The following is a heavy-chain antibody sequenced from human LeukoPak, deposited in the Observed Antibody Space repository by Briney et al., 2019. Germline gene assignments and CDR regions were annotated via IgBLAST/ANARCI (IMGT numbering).Heavy chain of an antibody. CDR1: GFSFSSYG. D-gene: IGHD5-18*01. CDR3: AKGPSETAMATAFDH. Sequence: GGSLRLSCAASGFSFSSYGMHWVRQSPGKGLEWVAVIWCDGSNKYYADSVKGRFTISRDNSKNTLYLQMNSLRAEDTALYYCAKGPSETAMATAFDHWGQGTLVTVSS. J-gene: IGHJ4*02. CDR2: IWCDGSNK. V-gene: IGHV3-33*06.